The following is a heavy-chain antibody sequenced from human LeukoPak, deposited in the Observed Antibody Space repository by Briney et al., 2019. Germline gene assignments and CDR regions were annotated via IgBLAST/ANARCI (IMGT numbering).Heavy chain of an antibody. D-gene: IGHD4-17*01. CDR1: GFTFNNYA. Sequence: GGSLRLSCAASGFTFNNYAMSWVRQAPGKGLEWVSAISGSGGSTYYADSVKGRFTISRDNSKNTLYLQMNSLRAEDTAVYYCAKGRYHLATVTLLDYWGQGTLVTVSS. CDR2: ISGSGGST. V-gene: IGHV3-23*01. J-gene: IGHJ4*02. CDR3: AKGRYHLATVTLLDY.